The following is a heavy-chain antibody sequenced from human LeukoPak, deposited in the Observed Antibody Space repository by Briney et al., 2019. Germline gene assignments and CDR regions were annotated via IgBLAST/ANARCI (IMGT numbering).Heavy chain of an antibody. CDR3: AKGTTRQTCDY. D-gene: IGHD1-1*01. V-gene: IGHV3-23*01. CDR1: GFTFSSYV. CDR2: ISGSGGTT. J-gene: IGHJ4*02. Sequence: PGGSLRLSCAASGFTFSSYVMSWVRQAPGKGLEWVSGISGSGGTTFYADSVKGRFTISRDDSKNTLYVQMNSLRAEDTAIYYCAKGTTRQTCDYWGQGTLVTVSS.